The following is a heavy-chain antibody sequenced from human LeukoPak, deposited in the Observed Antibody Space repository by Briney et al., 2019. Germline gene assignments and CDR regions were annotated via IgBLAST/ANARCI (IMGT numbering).Heavy chain of an antibody. V-gene: IGHV4-39*01. D-gene: IGHD3-10*01. CDR2: IYYSGST. J-gene: IGHJ4*02. CDR3: ARLIYYGSGSLDY. Sequence: PSETLSLTCTVSGGSISSSSYYWGWIRQPPGKGLEWIGTIYYSGSTYCNPSLKSRVTISVDTSKNQFSLKLSSVTATDTAVYYCARLIYYGSGSLDYWGQGTLVTVSS. CDR1: GGSISSSSYY.